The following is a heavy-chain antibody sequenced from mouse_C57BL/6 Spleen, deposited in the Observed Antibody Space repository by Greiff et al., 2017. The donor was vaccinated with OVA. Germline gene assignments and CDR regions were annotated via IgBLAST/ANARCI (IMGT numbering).Heavy chain of an antibody. J-gene: IGHJ2*01. D-gene: IGHD4-1*01. Sequence: EVMLVESGGGLVQPGGSMKLSCAASGFTFSDAWMDWVRQSPEKGLEWVAEIRNKANNHATYYAESMKGRFTISRDDSKSSVYRQMNSLRAEDTGMYYCTRDWDEGNCDDWGQGTTLTGSS. V-gene: IGHV6-6*01. CDR3: TRDWDEGNCDD. CDR2: IRNKANNHAT. CDR1: GFTFSDAW.